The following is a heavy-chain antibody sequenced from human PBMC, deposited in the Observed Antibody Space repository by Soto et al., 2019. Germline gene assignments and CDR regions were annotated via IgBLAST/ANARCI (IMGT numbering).Heavy chain of an antibody. CDR3: AKAGCSGGTCYLYYFDY. J-gene: IGHJ4*02. D-gene: IGHD2-15*01. Sequence: GALRLSCAASGFTFSNYAMSWVRQAPGKGLEWVSTISGRGGNTYYADSVKGRFTTSRDNSRNTLYLQMDSLRVEDSAVYSCAKAGCSGGTCYLYYFDYWGQGALVTSPQ. CDR2: ISGRGGNT. V-gene: IGHV3-23*01. CDR1: GFTFSNYA.